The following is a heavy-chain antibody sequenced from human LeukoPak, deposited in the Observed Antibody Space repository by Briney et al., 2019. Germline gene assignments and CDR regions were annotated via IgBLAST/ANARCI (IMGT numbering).Heavy chain of an antibody. J-gene: IGHJ6*02. V-gene: IGHV3-11*04. CDR3: AREAVAVGGMDV. CDR2: ISSSGSTI. D-gene: IGHD6-19*01. CDR1: GFSLRDHY. Sequence: GGSLRLSCAASGFSLRDHYMTWIRQAPGKGLEWVSYISSSGSTIYYADSVKGRFTISRDNAKNSLYLQMNSLRAEDTAVYYCAREAVAVGGMDVWGQGTTVTVSS.